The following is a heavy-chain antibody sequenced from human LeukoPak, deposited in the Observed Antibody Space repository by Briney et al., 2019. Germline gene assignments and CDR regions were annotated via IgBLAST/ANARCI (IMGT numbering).Heavy chain of an antibody. CDR2: INSDGGRT. V-gene: IGHV3-74*01. Sequence: PGRSLRLSCAASGFTFSTYWMHWVRQAPGKGLVWLSQINSDGGRTRYADSVKGRLTISRDNAKNTVYLQMNSLRAEDTAMYYCARGRNGFFDYWGHGTLVTV. J-gene: IGHJ4*01. CDR3: ARGRNGFFDY. CDR1: GFTFSTYW. D-gene: IGHD5-24*01.